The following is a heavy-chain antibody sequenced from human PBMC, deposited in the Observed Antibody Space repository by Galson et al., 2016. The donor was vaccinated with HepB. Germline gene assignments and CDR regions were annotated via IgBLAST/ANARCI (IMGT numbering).Heavy chain of an antibody. D-gene: IGHD3-16*01. V-gene: IGHV3-7*01. CDR1: GFSFSSYW. Sequence: SLRLSCAGSGFSFSSYWMSWVRQAPGKGLEWVANIKQDGSEKFYGDSVKGRFTISRDNAKNSLYLQMNSPRGEDTAVYYCARDLGHPYGMDVWGQGTKVTVSS. CDR2: IKQDGSEK. CDR3: ARDLGHPYGMDV. J-gene: IGHJ6*02.